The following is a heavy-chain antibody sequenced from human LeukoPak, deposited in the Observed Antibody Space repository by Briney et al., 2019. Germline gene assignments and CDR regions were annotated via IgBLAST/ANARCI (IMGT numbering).Heavy chain of an antibody. Sequence: GGSLRLSCAASGFTFRSYSMNWVRQAPGKGLEWVSCITRSSDYINYADSVKGRFTISRDNAKNSLYLQMNSLRAEDTAVYYCARDVTPATYARTDYYHYMDVWGKGTTVTVSS. CDR2: ITRSSDYI. CDR3: ARDVTPATYARTDYYHYMDV. CDR1: GFTFRSYS. D-gene: IGHD2-2*01. V-gene: IGHV3-21*01. J-gene: IGHJ6*03.